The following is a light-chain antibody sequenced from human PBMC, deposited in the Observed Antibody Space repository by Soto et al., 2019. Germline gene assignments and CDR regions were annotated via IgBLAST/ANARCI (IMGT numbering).Light chain of an antibody. V-gene: IGKV3-11*01. CDR1: QSVSNNY. CDR3: QQRSNWRLT. J-gene: IGKJ4*01. Sequence: EIVLTQSPGTLSLSPGERATLSCRASQSVSNNYLAWYQQKPGQAPRLLIYDTSNRATGIPARFSGSGSGTDFTLTISSLEPEDFAVYYCQQRSNWRLTFGGGTKVDIK. CDR2: DTS.